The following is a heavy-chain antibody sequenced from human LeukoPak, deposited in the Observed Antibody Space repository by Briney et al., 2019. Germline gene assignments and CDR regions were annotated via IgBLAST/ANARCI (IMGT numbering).Heavy chain of an antibody. CDR3: ASGLNYYDSSGYYYLRKYYYYYYGMDV. Sequence: ASVKVSCKASGYTFTSYDINWVRQATGQGLEWMGWMNPNSGNTGYAQKFQGRVTMTRNTSISTAYMELSSLRSEDTAVYYCASGLNYYDSSGYYYLRKYYYYYYGMDVWGQGTTVTVSS. V-gene: IGHV1-8*01. D-gene: IGHD3-22*01. J-gene: IGHJ6*02. CDR2: MNPNSGNT. CDR1: GYTFTSYD.